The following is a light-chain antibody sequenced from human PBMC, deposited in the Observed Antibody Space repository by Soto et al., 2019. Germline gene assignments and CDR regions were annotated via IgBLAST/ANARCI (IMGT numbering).Light chain of an antibody. Sequence: EIVMTQSPATLSLSPGERATLSCRASQSISSNFAWYQQKPGQAPRLLIYGASTRATGILTKISGRGARTEFTITNTRLQSEDFVVYYCQHYNNWPPLTFGQGTRVEVK. CDR2: GAS. V-gene: IGKV3-15*01. CDR1: QSISSN. J-gene: IGKJ1*01. CDR3: QHYNNWPPLT.